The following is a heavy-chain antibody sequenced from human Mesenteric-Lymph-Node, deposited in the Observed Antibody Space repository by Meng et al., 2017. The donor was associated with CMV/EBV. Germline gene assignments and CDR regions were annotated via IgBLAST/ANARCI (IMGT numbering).Heavy chain of an antibody. J-gene: IGHJ3*02. V-gene: IGHV3-30*02. Sequence: GVLRLSCAASGFTFSSYWMSWVRQAPGKGLEWVAFIRYDGSNKYYADSVKGRFTISRDNSKNTLYLQMNSLRAEDTAVYYCATLGYCSSTSCHPDAFDIWGQGTMVTVSS. CDR3: ATLGYCSSTSCHPDAFDI. CDR2: IRYDGSNK. CDR1: GFTFSSYW. D-gene: IGHD2-2*01.